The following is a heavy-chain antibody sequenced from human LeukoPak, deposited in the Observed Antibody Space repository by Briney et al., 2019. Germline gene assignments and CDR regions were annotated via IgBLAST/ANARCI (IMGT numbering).Heavy chain of an antibody. V-gene: IGHV3-30*02. Sequence: PGGSLRLSCAASGFTFSNNGMHWVRQAPGKGLEWVAFTRFDGTNKYYADSVKGRFTISRDNSKDTPYLQLNSLRAEDTAMYYCARDPARRIPNYFDYWGQGTLVTVSS. J-gene: IGHJ4*02. CDR3: ARDPARRIPNYFDY. CDR1: GFTFSNNG. D-gene: IGHD2-2*01. CDR2: TRFDGTNK.